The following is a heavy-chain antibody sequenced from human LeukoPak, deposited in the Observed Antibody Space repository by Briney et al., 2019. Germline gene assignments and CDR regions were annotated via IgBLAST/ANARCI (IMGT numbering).Heavy chain of an antibody. CDR2: ISMSSSTI. J-gene: IGHJ4*02. CDR1: GFTFRSYT. D-gene: IGHD1-26*01. V-gene: IGHV3-48*01. Sequence: PGGSLRLSCAASGFTFRSYTMNWVRQAPGKGLEWVSYISMSSSTIYYADSVKGRFTISRDNAKNSLYLQMNSLRAEDTAVYYCAFAGATDDYFDYWGQGTLVTVSS. CDR3: AFAGATDDYFDY.